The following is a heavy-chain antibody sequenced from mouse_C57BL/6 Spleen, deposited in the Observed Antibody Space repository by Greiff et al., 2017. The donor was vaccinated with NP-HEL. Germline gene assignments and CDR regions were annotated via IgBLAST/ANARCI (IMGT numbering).Heavy chain of an antibody. CDR1: GYTFTDYY. Sequence: EVQLQQSGPELVKPGASVKISCKASGYTFTDYYMNWVKQSHGKSLEWIGDINPNNGGTSYNQKFTGKATLTVDKSSSTAYMELRSLTSEDSAVYYCARSRRGHFDYWGQGTTLTVSS. CDR3: ARSRRGHFDY. V-gene: IGHV1-26*01. J-gene: IGHJ2*01. CDR2: INPNNGGT.